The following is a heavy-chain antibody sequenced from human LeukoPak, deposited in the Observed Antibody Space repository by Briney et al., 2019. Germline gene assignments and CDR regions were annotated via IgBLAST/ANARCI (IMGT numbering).Heavy chain of an antibody. CDR2: INHSGST. Sequence: SETLSLTCAVYGGSFSGYYWSWIRQPPGKGLEWIGEINHSGSTNYNPSLKSRVTISVDTSKNQFSLKLSSVTAADTAVYYCARGLDRLAARPARRLWRGYYFDYWGQGTLVTVSS. D-gene: IGHD6-6*01. V-gene: IGHV4-34*01. CDR3: ARGLDRLAARPARRLWRGYYFDY. J-gene: IGHJ4*02. CDR1: GGSFSGYY.